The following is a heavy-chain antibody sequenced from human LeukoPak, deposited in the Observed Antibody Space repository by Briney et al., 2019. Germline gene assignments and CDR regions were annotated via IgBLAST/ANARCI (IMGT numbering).Heavy chain of an antibody. CDR3: ARGVAGATTSSMVFDY. D-gene: IGHD1-26*01. CDR2: ISSSGSTI. Sequence: GGSLRLSCAASGFTFSDYYMSWIRQARGKGLEWVSYISSSGSTIYYADSVKGRFTISRDNAKNSLYLQMNSLRAEDTAVYYCARGVAGATTSSMVFDYWGQGTLVTVSS. J-gene: IGHJ4*02. V-gene: IGHV3-11*01. CDR1: GFTFSDYY.